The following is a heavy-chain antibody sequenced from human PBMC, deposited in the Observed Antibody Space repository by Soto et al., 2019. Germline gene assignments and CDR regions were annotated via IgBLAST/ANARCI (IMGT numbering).Heavy chain of an antibody. CDR3: ASLNYYDSSGYGPDAFDI. J-gene: IGHJ3*02. V-gene: IGHV5-51*03. D-gene: IGHD3-22*01. CDR1: GYSFTSYW. CDR2: IYPGDSDT. Sequence: GESLKISCKGSGYSFTSYWIGWVRQMPGKGLEWMGIIYPGDSDTRYSPSFQGQVTISADKSISTAYLQWSSLKASDTAMYYCASLNYYDSSGYGPDAFDIWGQGTMFTVS.